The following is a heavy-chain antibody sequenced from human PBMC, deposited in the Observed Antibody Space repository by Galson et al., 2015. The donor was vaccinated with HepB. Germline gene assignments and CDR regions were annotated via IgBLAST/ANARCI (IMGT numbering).Heavy chain of an antibody. CDR1: GGIFSNYD. D-gene: IGHD2-2*01. CDR3: ARSSLIVVVPAAPFDY. Sequence: SVKVSCKASGGIFSNYDISWVRQAPGQRLEWMGWINAGNGNTKYSQKFQGRVTITRDTSASTAYMELSSLRSEDTAVYYCARSSLIVVVPAAPFDYWGQGTLVTVSS. V-gene: IGHV1-3*01. CDR2: INAGNGNT. J-gene: IGHJ4*02.